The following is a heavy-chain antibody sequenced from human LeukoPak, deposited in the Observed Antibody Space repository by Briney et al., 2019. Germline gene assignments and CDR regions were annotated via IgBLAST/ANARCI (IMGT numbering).Heavy chain of an antibody. Sequence: SQTLSLTCAVSGGSISSGGYSWSWIRQPPGKGLEWIGYIYHSGSTYYNPSLKSRVTISVDRSKNQFSLKLSSVTAADTAVYYCARAPGDNDHYYFDYWGQGTLVTVSS. CDR2: IYHSGST. V-gene: IGHV4-30-2*01. J-gene: IGHJ4*02. D-gene: IGHD4-17*01. CDR1: GGSISSGGYS. CDR3: ARAPGDNDHYYFDY.